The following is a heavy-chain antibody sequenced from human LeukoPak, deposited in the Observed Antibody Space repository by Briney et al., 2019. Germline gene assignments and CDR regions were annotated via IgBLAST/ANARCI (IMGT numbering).Heavy chain of an antibody. D-gene: IGHD3-3*01. V-gene: IGHV3-13*01. CDR1: GFNFRSYD. J-gene: IGHJ6*02. CDR2: IGTAGDT. Sequence: DYRRIPYDALGFNFRSYDMLEVRQATGKGMERVSAIGTAGDTYYPGSVKGRFTISRENAKNSLYLQMNSLRAGDTAVYYCARVWSGSYYGMDVWGQGTTVTVSS. CDR3: ARVWSGSYYGMDV.